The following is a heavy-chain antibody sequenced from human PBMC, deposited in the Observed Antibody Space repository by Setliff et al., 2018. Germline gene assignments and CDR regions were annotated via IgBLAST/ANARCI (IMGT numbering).Heavy chain of an antibody. CDR2: IYYSGNT. Sequence: PSETLSLTCAVSGYSISSGYYWGWIRQPPGKGLEWIANIYYSGNTYYNPSLESRLSMSADMSKNQLSLRLRSVIAADTAVYYCARIPSVRNIASRAFDIWGQGTMVTVSS. D-gene: IGHD2-15*01. CDR1: GYSISSGYY. J-gene: IGHJ3*02. V-gene: IGHV4-38-2*01. CDR3: ARIPSVRNIASRAFDI.